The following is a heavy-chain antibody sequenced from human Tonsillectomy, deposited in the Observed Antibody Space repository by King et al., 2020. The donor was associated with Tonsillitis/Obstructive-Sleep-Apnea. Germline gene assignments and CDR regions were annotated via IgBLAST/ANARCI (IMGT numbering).Heavy chain of an antibody. V-gene: IGHV3-9*01. J-gene: IGHJ5*02. CDR2: ISWNSGVI. CDR1: GFTFDDYA. Sequence: DVQLVESGGGLVQPGKSLRLSCAASGFTFDDYAIHWVRQAPGKGLEWVSGISWNSGVIGYADSVKGRFTISRDNAKNSLYLQMNSLRAEDTALYYCAKDSGSSGWYGLFDPWGQGTPVTVSS. D-gene: IGHD6-19*01. CDR3: AKDSGSSGWYGLFDP.